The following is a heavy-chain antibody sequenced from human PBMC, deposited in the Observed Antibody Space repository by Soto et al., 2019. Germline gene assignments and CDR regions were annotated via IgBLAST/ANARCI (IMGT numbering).Heavy chain of an antibody. CDR2: INHSGST. Sequence: SETLSLTCAVYGGSFSGYYWSWIRQPPGKGLEWIGEINHSGSTNYNPSLKSRVTISVGTSKNQFSLKLSSVTAADTAVYYCARDRYGDYLKFFDYWGQGTLVTVSS. CDR3: ARDRYGDYLKFFDY. J-gene: IGHJ4*02. D-gene: IGHD4-17*01. CDR1: GGSFSGYY. V-gene: IGHV4-34*01.